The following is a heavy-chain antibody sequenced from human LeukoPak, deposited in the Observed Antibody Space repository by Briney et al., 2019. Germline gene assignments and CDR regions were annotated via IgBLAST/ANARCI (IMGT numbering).Heavy chain of an antibody. D-gene: IGHD3-16*01. CDR1: GFIVSRNY. CDR2: LSSKEET. V-gene: IGHV3-53*01. J-gene: IGHJ3*02. CDR3: YGIHLGDSFDI. Sequence: QPRGSLRLSCAAAGFIVSRNYMGWVRQAPGKGLEWVSALSSKEETYYADSVKGRFTISRDNSENTLYLHMNALRAENTALYYCYGIHLGDSFDIWGRGIMVFAFS.